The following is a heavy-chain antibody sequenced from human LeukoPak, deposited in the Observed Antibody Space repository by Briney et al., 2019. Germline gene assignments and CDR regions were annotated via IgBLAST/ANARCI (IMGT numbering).Heavy chain of an antibody. J-gene: IGHJ4*02. V-gene: IGHV1-2*06. Sequence: VASVKVSCKASGYTFTVYYMLWVRQATGQGLEWMGRINPNSGGTNYAQMFQGRVTMTRDTSISTAYMELSRLRSDDTAIYYCARGDTAMPTGDFDYWGQGTLVTVSS. D-gene: IGHD5-18*01. CDR2: INPNSGGT. CDR3: ARGDTAMPTGDFDY. CDR1: GYTFTVYY.